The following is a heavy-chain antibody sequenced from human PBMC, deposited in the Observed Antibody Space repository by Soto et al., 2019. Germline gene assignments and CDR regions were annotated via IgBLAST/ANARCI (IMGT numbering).Heavy chain of an antibody. CDR1: TGSITISTYY. V-gene: IGHV4-39*01. D-gene: IGHD4-17*01. CDR2: VHYSGSA. CDR3: ARQYYGDLDY. J-gene: IGHJ4*02. Sequence: SETLSLTCTVSTGSITISTYYWGWIRQPPGKGLEWIASVHYSGSAYYNPSLKSRVTMSVDTSKKQLSLKLTSVTAADTAIYYCARQYYGDLDYWGQGTLVNVSS.